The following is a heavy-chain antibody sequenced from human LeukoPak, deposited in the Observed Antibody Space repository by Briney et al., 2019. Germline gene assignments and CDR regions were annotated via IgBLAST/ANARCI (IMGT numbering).Heavy chain of an antibody. Sequence: SETLSLTCTVSGGFISSLSYDWSWIRQPPGKGLEWIGSIYYSGSTYYNPSLKSRVTISADTSKNQFSLKLSSVTAADTAVYYCARRGYYDISGRHAFHLWGRGTMVTVSS. D-gene: IGHD3-22*01. CDR3: ARRGYYDISGRHAFHL. V-gene: IGHV4-39*01. CDR2: IYYSGST. J-gene: IGHJ3*01. CDR1: GGFISSLSYD.